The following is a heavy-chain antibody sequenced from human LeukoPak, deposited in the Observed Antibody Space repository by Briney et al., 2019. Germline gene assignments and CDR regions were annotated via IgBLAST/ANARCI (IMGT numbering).Heavy chain of an antibody. CDR3: ADSSSWYYFDY. J-gene: IGHJ4*02. CDR1: GGTFSSYA. V-gene: IGHV1-69*04. D-gene: IGHD6-13*01. Sequence: GASVKVSCKASGGTFSSYAISWVRQAPGQGLEWMGRIIPILGIANYAQKFQGRVTITADKSTSTAYMELSSLRSEDTAVYYCADSSSWYYFDYWGQETLVTVSS. CDR2: IIPILGIA.